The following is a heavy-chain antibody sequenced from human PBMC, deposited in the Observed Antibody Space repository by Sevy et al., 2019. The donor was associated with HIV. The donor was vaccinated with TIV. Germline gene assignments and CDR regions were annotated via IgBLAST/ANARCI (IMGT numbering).Heavy chain of an antibody. J-gene: IGHJ3*02. CDR3: TTVGFPNCGWEAFDI. Sequence: GGSLRLSCAASGFTFSIIYMNWVRQSPGKGLEWVGRMKSRIDGGTTDYSAPGKVRFTMSRDDSKHNLYLQMNRLKADDTAVYYCTTVGFPNCGWEAFDIWGQGTMVTVSS. D-gene: IGHD2-21*01. CDR2: MKSRIDGGTT. CDR1: GFTFSIIY. V-gene: IGHV3-15*01.